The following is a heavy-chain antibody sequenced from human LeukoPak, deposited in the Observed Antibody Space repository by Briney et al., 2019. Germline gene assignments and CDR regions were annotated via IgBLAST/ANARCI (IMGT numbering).Heavy chain of an antibody. Sequence: GGSLRLSCAASGFTCSDNYVSWVRQAPGMGLEWVSAIHSSGATCYADSVKGRFTISRDTSKNTLYLQISSLRVEDTAVYYCARDISSGRWGQGTLVTVSS. CDR3: ARDISSGR. V-gene: IGHV3-53*01. J-gene: IGHJ4*02. D-gene: IGHD3-3*02. CDR2: IHSSGAT. CDR1: GFTCSDNY.